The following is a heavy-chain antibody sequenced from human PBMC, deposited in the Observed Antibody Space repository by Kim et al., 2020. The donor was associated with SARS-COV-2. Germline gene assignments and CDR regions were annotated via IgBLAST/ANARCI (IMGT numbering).Heavy chain of an antibody. V-gene: IGHV5-51*01. CDR2: IYPGDSHT. CDR3: ASKTLDGGTPGGAIGV. D-gene: IGHD2-15*01. CDR1: GYDFCTYW. Sequence: GESLKISCKGFGYDFCTYWIGWVRQMPGKGLEWMGIIYPGDSHTTYNPSFQGQVTMSADKSISTAYLQWTSLKASDTAIYFCASKTLDGGTPGGAIGVWGEGTTVTVPS. J-gene: IGHJ6*04.